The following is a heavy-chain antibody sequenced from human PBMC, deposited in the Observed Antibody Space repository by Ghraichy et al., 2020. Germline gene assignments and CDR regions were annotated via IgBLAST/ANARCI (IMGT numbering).Heavy chain of an antibody. CDR3: ARDSYYYASGGVDY. D-gene: IGHD3-10*01. J-gene: IGHJ4*02. CDR2: IYYSGST. Sequence: SETLSLTCTVSGGSVSSGSYYWSWIRQPPGKGLEWIGYIYYSGSTNYNPSLKSRVTISLDTSKNQFSLKLSSVTAADTAVYYCARDSYYYASGGVDYWGQGTLVTVSS. V-gene: IGHV4-61*01. CDR1: GGSVSSGSYY.